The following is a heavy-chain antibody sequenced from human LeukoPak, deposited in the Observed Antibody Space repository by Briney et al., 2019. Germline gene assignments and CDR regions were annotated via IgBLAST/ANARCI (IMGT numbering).Heavy chain of an antibody. CDR1: GFTFSNYW. CDR2: IKQDRSEK. D-gene: IGHD5-12*01. V-gene: IGHV3-7*04. J-gene: IGHJ4*02. Sequence: PGGSLRLSCAASGFTFSNYWMTWVRQAPGKGLEWVANIKQDRSEKYYVDSVKGRFTISRDNAKNSLSVQMNSLRAEDTAVYHCARATTAFDYWGQGTLVTV. CDR3: ARATTAFDY.